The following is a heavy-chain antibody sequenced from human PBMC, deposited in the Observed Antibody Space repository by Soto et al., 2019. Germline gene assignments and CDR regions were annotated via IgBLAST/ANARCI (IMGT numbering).Heavy chain of an antibody. CDR2: IGAYNGNT. J-gene: IGHJ6*03. V-gene: IGHV1-18*01. CDR1: GYTFTSYG. Sequence: QVQLVQSGAEVKKPGASVKVSCKASGYTFTSYGISWVRQAPGQGLEWMGWIGAYNGNTNYAQKLQSRVTMTTDTSTSTAYMELRSLRSDDTAVYYCARASFCSGGSCYDEPKKYYYYYYMDVWGKGTTVTVSS. D-gene: IGHD2-15*01. CDR3: ARASFCSGGSCYDEPKKYYYYYYMDV.